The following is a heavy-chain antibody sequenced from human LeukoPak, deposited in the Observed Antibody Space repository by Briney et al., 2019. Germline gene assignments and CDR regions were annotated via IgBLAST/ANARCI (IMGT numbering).Heavy chain of an antibody. J-gene: IGHJ4*02. D-gene: IGHD3-22*01. Sequence: EASETLSLTCTVSGGSISSSSYYWGWIRQPPGKGLEWIGSIYYSGSTYYNPSLKSRVTISVDTSKNQFSLKLSSVTAADTAVYYCARVTGYMIEDYFDYWGQGTLVTVSS. CDR3: ARVTGYMIEDYFDY. CDR2: IYYSGST. CDR1: GGSISSSSYY. V-gene: IGHV4-39*07.